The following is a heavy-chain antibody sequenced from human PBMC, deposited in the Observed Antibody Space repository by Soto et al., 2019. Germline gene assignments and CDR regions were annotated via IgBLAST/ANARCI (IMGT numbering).Heavy chain of an antibody. CDR1: GFTFSSYW. CDR2: IKQDGSEK. J-gene: IGHJ5*02. Sequence: GSLRLSCAASGFTFSSYWMSWVRQAPGKGLEWVANIKQDGSEKYYVDSVKGRFTISRDNAKNSLYLQMNSLRAEDTAVYYCARDLPKYSSSSDGWFDPWGQGTLVTVSS. D-gene: IGHD6-6*01. CDR3: ARDLPKYSSSSDGWFDP. V-gene: IGHV3-7*01.